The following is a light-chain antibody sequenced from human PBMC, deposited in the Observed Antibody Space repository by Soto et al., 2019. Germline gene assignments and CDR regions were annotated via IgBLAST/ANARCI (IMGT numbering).Light chain of an antibody. CDR1: QSISSW. J-gene: IGKJ1*01. V-gene: IGKV1-5*01. CDR2: DAS. CDR3: QQYNHYWT. Sequence: DIHMTHSPSTLSASVGDRVTITCRASQSISSWLAWYQQKPGKAPKVLIYDASSLESGVPSRFSGSGSGTEFSLTISSLQPDDYATYYCQQYNHYWTFGQGTKVDIK.